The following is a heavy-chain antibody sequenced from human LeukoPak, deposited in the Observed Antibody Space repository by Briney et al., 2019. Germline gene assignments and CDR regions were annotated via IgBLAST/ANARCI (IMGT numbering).Heavy chain of an antibody. CDR1: GFTFSSYS. CDR2: ISSSSSYI. Sequence: GGSLRLSCAASGFTFSSYSMNWVRQAPGKGLEWVSSISSSSSYIYYADSVKGRFTISRDNAKNSLYLQMNSLRAEDTAVYYCASVIAVAGTFGEYYFDYWGQGTLVTVSS. J-gene: IGHJ4*02. V-gene: IGHV3-21*01. D-gene: IGHD6-19*01. CDR3: ASVIAVAGTFGEYYFDY.